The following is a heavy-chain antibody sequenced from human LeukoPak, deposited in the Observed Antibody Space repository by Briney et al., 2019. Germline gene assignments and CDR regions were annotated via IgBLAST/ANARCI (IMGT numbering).Heavy chain of an antibody. CDR3: ARDRFYCTNGVCYYYFDY. D-gene: IGHD2-8*01. CDR2: MNPNSGNT. V-gene: IGHV1-8*03. Sequence: ASVKVSCKASGYTFTSYDINWVRQATGQGLEWMGWMNPNSGNTGYAQKFQGRVTITRNTSISTAYMELSSLRSEDTAVYYCARDRFYCTNGVCYYYFDYWGQGTLVTVSS. J-gene: IGHJ4*02. CDR1: GYTFTSYD.